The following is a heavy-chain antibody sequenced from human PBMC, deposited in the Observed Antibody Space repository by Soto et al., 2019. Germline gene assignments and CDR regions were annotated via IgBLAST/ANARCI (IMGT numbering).Heavy chain of an antibody. CDR3: ARDRPGCSGGSCYSELSYFDY. D-gene: IGHD2-15*01. V-gene: IGHV3-7*03. Sequence: GGSLRLSCAASGFTFISYWMSWVRQAPGKGLEWVANIKQDGSEKYYVDSVKGRFTISRDNAKNSLYLQMNSLRAEDTAVYYCARDRPGCSGGSCYSELSYFDYWGQGALVTVSS. CDR2: IKQDGSEK. CDR1: GFTFISYW. J-gene: IGHJ4*02.